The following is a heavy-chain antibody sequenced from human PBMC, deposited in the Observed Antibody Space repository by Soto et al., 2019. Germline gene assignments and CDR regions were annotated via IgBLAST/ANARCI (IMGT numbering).Heavy chain of an antibody. CDR2: IYFSGRT. V-gene: IGHV4-61*01. CDR3: SRGVDFGEEVV. J-gene: IGHJ6*02. CDR1: GGSVSGGSYY. Sequence: PSETLSLTCTVSGGSVSGGSYYWNWIRQPPGKGLEWIGYIYFSGRTNYNPSLKSRVTISIDTSKNQFSLKLTSATAADTAVYYCSRGVDFGEEVVWGQGTTVTVSS. D-gene: IGHD4-17*01.